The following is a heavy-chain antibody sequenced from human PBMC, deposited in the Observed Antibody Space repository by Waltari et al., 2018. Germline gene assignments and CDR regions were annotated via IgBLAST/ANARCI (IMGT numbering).Heavy chain of an antibody. CDR1: GFTFSSYA. Sequence: EVQLLESGGGLVQPGGSLRLSCAASGFTFSSYAMSWVRPAPGKGLVWVSAISGSGGSTYYADSVKGRFTISRDNSKNTLYLQMNSLRAEDTAVYYCALERSPSITMVRGVIMSTSPFDYWGQGTLVTVSS. J-gene: IGHJ4*02. V-gene: IGHV3-23*01. D-gene: IGHD3-10*01. CDR3: ALERSPSITMVRGVIMSTSPFDY. CDR2: ISGSGGST.